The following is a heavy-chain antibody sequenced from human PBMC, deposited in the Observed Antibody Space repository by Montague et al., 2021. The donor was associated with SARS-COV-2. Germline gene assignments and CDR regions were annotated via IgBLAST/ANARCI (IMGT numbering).Heavy chain of an antibody. D-gene: IGHD6-19*01. CDR3: ARVGSSGWYAPGYFDY. CDR1: GGSITSSNYY. J-gene: IGHJ4*02. CDR2: ISCSGST. V-gene: IGHV4-39*01. Sequence: SETLSLTCTVSGGSITSSNYYWGWIRQPPGKGLEWFGCISCSGSTYYNPSLKGRVTISVDTSKHQFSLRLSSVTAADTAVYYCARVGSSGWYAPGYFDYWGQGTLVTVSS.